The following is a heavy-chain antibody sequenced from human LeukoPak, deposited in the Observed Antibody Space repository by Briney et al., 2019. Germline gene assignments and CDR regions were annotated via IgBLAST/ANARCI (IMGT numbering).Heavy chain of an antibody. CDR1: GFTLSSYG. CDR3: ARDHAFDI. J-gene: IGHJ3*02. Sequence: GGSLRLSCAASGFTLSSYGMSWVRQAPGKGLEWVSALSGNGGSTYYADSVKGRFTISRDNSKNTLYLQMNSLRAEDTAVYYCARDHAFDIWGQGTMVTVSS. CDR2: LSGNGGST. V-gene: IGHV3-23*01.